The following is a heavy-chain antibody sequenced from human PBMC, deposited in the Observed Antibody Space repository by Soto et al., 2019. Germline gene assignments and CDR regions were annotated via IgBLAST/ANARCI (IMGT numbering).Heavy chain of an antibody. V-gene: IGHV1-18*01. CDR3: ARGRYGDY. CDR1: GYAFTTYG. D-gene: IGHD1-1*01. CDR2: ISAHNGNT. Sequence: QVHLVQCGSEGKKPGASVKVSCKGSGYAFTTYGITWVRQAPGQGLEWMGWISAHNGNTNYAQKLQGRVTVTRDTSTSTAYMELRSFRSDDTAVYYCARGRYGDYWGQGALVTVSS. J-gene: IGHJ4*02.